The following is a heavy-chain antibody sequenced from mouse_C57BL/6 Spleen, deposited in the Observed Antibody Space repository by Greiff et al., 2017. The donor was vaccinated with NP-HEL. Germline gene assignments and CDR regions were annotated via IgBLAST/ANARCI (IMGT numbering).Heavy chain of an antibody. D-gene: IGHD2-4*01. Sequence: VQLQQSGPELVKPGASVKISCKASGYAFSSSWMNWVKQRPGKGLEWIGRIYPGDGDTNYNGKFKGKATLTADKSSSTAYMQLSSLTSEDSAVYFCAREDYDGYYYAMDYWGQGTSVTVSS. CDR3: AREDYDGYYYAMDY. CDR1: GYAFSSSW. CDR2: IYPGDGDT. V-gene: IGHV1-82*01. J-gene: IGHJ4*01.